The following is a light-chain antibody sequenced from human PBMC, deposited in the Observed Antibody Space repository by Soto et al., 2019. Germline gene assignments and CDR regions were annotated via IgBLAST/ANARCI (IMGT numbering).Light chain of an antibody. J-gene: IGKJ1*01. CDR3: HQYGSSPAWT. V-gene: IGKV1-5*01. CDR1: QSISSW. CDR2: DAS. Sequence: DIQRTQSPSTLSAAVGDRVTITCRASQSISSWLAWYQQKPGKAPKLLIYDASSLESGVPSRFSGSGSGTEFTLTISRLEPEDFAVYYCHQYGSSPAWTFGQGTKVDIK.